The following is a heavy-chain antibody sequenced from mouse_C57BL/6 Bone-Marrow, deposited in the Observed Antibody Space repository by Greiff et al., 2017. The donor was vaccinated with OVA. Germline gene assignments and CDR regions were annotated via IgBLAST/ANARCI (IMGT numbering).Heavy chain of an antibody. CDR2: IRTYNGNT. CDR1: GYTFTDFA. CDR3: AREAGYYYYAMDY. J-gene: IGHJ4*01. V-gene: IGHV1-67*01. Sequence: VQLQESGPEVVRPGVSVKISCKGSGYTFTDFAMHWVKQSHAKSLEWIGVIRTYNGNTNYNQKFKVKATMTVDKSSNTAYMELARLTSEDSAIYYSAREAGYYYYAMDYWGQGTSVTVSS. D-gene: IGHD2-3*01.